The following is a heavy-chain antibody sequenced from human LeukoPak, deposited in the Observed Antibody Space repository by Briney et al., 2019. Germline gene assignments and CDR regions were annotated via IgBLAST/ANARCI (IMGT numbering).Heavy chain of an antibody. D-gene: IGHD6-19*01. Sequence: ASLKVSCKGSGYTFTDYYIHWVRLAPGQGFEWMAWMTFNSGATKYAQKFQDRVTVTRNTSISTAYMEPSSLRSDDTAVYFCTRSSGKIDYWGQGTQVTVSS. CDR3: TRSSGKIDY. CDR2: MTFNSGAT. CDR1: GYTFTDYY. V-gene: IGHV1-2*02. J-gene: IGHJ4*02.